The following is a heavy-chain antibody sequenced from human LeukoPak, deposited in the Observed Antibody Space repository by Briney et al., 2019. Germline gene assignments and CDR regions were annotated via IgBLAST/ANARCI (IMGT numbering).Heavy chain of an antibody. CDR1: GGSLSSGDYY. CDR2: TYYSGST. J-gene: IGHJ4*02. CDR3: ARRYYDILTGYPYYFDY. D-gene: IGHD3-9*01. V-gene: IGHV4-30-4*01. Sequence: PSETLSLTCTVSGGSLSSGDYYWSWIRQPPGTGLEWIGYTYYSGSTYYNPSLKSRVTISVDTSKNQFSLKLSSVTAADTAVYCCARRYYDILTGYPYYFDYWGQGTLVTVSS.